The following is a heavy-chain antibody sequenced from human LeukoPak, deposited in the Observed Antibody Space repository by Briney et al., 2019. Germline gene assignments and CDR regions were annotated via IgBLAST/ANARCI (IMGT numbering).Heavy chain of an antibody. D-gene: IGHD5-18*01. CDR1: GFTFSSFA. CDR2: ISSSGSTI. Sequence: PGGSLRLSCAASGFTFSSFAMTWVRQAPGKGLEWVSYISSSGSTIYYADSVKGRFTISRDNAKNSLYLQMNSLRAEDTAVYYCARASFGNFDYWGQGTLVTVSS. CDR3: ARASFGNFDY. J-gene: IGHJ4*02. V-gene: IGHV3-48*01.